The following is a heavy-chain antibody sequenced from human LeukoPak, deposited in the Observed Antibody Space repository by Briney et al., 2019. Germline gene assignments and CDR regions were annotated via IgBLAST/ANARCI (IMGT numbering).Heavy chain of an antibody. Sequence: SETLSLTCTVSGGSISSSSYYWGWIRQPPGKGLEWIGSIYYSGSTYYNPSLKSRVTISVDTSKNQFSLKLSSVTAADTAVYYCARDTAGYSSSWYTPDYWGQGTLVTVSS. J-gene: IGHJ4*02. V-gene: IGHV4-39*07. CDR2: IYYSGST. CDR3: ARDTAGYSSSWYTPDY. D-gene: IGHD6-13*01. CDR1: GGSISSSSYY.